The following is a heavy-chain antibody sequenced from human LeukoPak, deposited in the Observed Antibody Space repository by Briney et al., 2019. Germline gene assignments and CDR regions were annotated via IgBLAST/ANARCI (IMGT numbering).Heavy chain of an antibody. CDR2: ISSNGGST. CDR1: GFTFSSYA. Sequence: QTGGSLRLSCAASGFTFSSYAMHWVRQAPGKGLEYVSAISSNGGSTYYANSVKGRFTISRDNSKNTLYLQMGSLRAEDMAVYYCARWSCDHWGQGTLVTVSS. CDR3: ARWSCDH. V-gene: IGHV3-64*01. J-gene: IGHJ5*02.